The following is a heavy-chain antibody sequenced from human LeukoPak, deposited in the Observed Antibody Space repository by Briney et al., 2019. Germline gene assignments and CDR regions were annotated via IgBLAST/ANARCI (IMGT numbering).Heavy chain of an antibody. CDR2: IYYRGGT. CDR3: ARDRRDYHYFYYMDV. V-gene: IGHV4-39*07. Sequence: PSETLSLTCTVSGGSISSSSYYWGWIRQPPGKGLEWIGSIYYRGGTYCNPSLKSRVTISVDTSKNQFSLKLSSVTAADTAVYYCARDRRDYHYFYYMDVWGKGTPVTVSS. CDR1: GGSISSSSYY. D-gene: IGHD5-24*01. J-gene: IGHJ6*03.